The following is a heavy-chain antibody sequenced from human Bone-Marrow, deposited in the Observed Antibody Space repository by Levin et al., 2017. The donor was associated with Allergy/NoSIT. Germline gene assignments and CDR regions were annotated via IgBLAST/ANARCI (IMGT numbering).Heavy chain of an antibody. V-gene: IGHV3-23*01. CDR2: VTGRRGDT. D-gene: IGHD2-15*01. J-gene: IGHJ4*02. Sequence: GGSLRLSCAASGFTFSNYAMNWVRHAPGTGLEWVSSVTGRRGDTYYAVSVKGRFTISRDNSKNTVYLHMSSLREEDTAVYFCAKAALGQCSGATCYAFDSWGQGTLVSVSS. CDR1: GFTFSNYA. CDR3: AKAALGQCSGATCYAFDS.